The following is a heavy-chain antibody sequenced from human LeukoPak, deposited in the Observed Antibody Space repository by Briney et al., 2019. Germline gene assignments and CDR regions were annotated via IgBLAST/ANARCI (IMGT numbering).Heavy chain of an antibody. D-gene: IGHD3-10*01. V-gene: IGHV3-7*04. CDR3: ARDGSGRDFSLDY. CDR1: GFDIRHYY. CDR2: IRNDGSNI. J-gene: IGHJ4*02. Sequence: GGSLRLSCVASGFDIRHYYMSWVRQAPGKGLEWVADIRNDGSNIYNVDSVRGRFTISRDNAENSLFLQMNSLKDEDTAVYYCARDGSGRDFSLDYWGQGTLVTVSS.